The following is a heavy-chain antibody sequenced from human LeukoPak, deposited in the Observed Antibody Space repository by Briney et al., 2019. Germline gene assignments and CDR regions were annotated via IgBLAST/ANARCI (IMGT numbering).Heavy chain of an antibody. CDR2: ISYDGSNK. V-gene: IGHV3-30-3*01. J-gene: IGHJ6*02. Sequence: PGGSLRLSCAASGFTFSSYAMHWVRQAPGKGLEWVAVISYDGSNKYYADSVKGRFTISRDNSKNTLYLQMNSLRAEDTAVYYCAKDFEVLDTWIQLWSGGYYYYGMDVWGQGTTVTVSS. D-gene: IGHD5-18*01. CDR3: AKDFEVLDTWIQLWSGGYYYYGMDV. CDR1: GFTFSSYA.